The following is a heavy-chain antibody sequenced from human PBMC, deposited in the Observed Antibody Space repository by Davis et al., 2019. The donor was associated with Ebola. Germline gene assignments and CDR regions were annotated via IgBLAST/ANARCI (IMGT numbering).Heavy chain of an antibody. CDR2: IYFGGGST. CDR1: GFTFSAFW. Sequence: HTGRSLRPSFPASGFTFSAFWMSWVRQAPGKRLAWISRIYFGGGSTLYADSVKGRFTISRDNSKNTLYLQMNSLRAEDTAVYYCARINSYGDFDYWGQGTLVTVSS. V-gene: IGHV3-74*03. J-gene: IGHJ4*02. CDR3: ARINSYGDFDY. D-gene: IGHD5-18*01.